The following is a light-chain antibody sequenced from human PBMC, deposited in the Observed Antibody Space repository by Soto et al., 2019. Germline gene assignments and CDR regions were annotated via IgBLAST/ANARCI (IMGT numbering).Light chain of an antibody. CDR1: QSISNNY. Sequence: EIVLTQSPGTLSLSPGERATLSCRASQSISNNYLAWYQQTPGQAPRLLIYDASNRAAGIPDRFSGSGSGIDFTLTISRLEPEDFGVYHCQQYGGSPRTFGQGTKVEIK. V-gene: IGKV3-20*01. J-gene: IGKJ1*01. CDR2: DAS. CDR3: QQYGGSPRT.